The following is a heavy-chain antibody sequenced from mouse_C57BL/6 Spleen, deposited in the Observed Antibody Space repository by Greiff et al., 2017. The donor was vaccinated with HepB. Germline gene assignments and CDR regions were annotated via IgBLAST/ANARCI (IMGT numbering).Heavy chain of an antibody. Sequence: QVQLQQPGAELVRPGTSVKLSCKASGYTFTSYWMHWVKQRPGQGLEWIGVIDPSDSYTNYNQKFKGKATLTVDTSSSTAYRQLSSLTSEDSAVYYCARCAPRNYWFAYWGQGTLVTVSA. J-gene: IGHJ3*01. CDR1: GYTFTSYW. CDR3: ARCAPRNYWFAY. D-gene: IGHD2-1*01. CDR2: IDPSDSYT. V-gene: IGHV1-59*01.